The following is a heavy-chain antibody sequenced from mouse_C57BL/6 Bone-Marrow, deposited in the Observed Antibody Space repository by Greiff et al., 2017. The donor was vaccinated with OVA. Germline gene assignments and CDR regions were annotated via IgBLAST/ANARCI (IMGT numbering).Heavy chain of an antibody. V-gene: IGHV5-6*01. CDR1: GFTFSSYG. D-gene: IGHD1-1*01. J-gene: IGHJ2*01. CDR3: ARHPYLLPDY. CDR2: ISSGGSYT. Sequence: EVKLMESGGDLVKPGGSLKLSCAASGFTFSSYGMSWVRQTPDKRLEWVATISSGGSYTYYPDSVKGRFTISRDNAKNTLYLQMSSLKSEDTAMYYCARHPYLLPDYWGQGTTLTVSS.